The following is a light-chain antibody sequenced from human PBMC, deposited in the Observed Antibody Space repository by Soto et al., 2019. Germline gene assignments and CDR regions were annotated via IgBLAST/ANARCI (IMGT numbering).Light chain of an antibody. CDR2: GAS. J-gene: IGKJ1*01. CDR1: QSVSSN. Sequence: EIVMTQSPATLSVSPGERATLSCRASQSVSSNLAWYQQKPGQTPRLLIYGASARATGITTRFSGSGSGTAFTLTISSLQSADFAVYYCQQDNNWPPMPFGQGTKVDIK. CDR3: QQDNNWPPMP. V-gene: IGKV3-15*01.